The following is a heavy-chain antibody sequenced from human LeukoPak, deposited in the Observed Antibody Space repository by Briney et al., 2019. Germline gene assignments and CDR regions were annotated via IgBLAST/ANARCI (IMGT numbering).Heavy chain of an antibody. D-gene: IGHD1-1*01. Sequence: SVKVSCKASGGTVSSYAISWVRQAPGQGLEWMGGVIPIFGTANYAHKSQGRVTTTTDESTSTAYMELSSLRSEDTAVYYCARDRGTHLDTWFDPGGQGTLVTVSS. CDR2: VIPIFGTA. CDR3: ARDRGTHLDTWFDP. J-gene: IGHJ5*02. CDR1: GGTVSSYA. V-gene: IGHV1-69*05.